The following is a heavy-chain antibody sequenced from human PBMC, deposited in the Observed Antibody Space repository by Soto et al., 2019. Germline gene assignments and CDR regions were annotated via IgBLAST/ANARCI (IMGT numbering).Heavy chain of an antibody. CDR3: AREYTETVDGPTPFYFDY. CDR2: TYITGDT. CDR1: GDSISSYY. J-gene: IGHJ4*02. D-gene: IGHD6-19*01. Sequence: LSLTCSVSGDSISSYYCSWIRQSAGKGLEWIGRTYITGDTNYSPSLKGRVTMSVDTSKNQLSLKLGSVTAAGTAVYYCAREYTETVDGPTPFYFDYWGQGTPVTVSS. V-gene: IGHV4-4*07.